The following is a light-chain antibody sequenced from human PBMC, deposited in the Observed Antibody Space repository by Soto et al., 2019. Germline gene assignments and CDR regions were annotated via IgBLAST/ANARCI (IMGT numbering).Light chain of an antibody. Sequence: QSALTQPACVSGSPGQSITISCTGTSSDVGSYNLVSWYQQHPGKAPKLMIYEVSKRPSGVSNRFSGSKSGNTASLTISGLQAEDEADYYCCSYAGSSTPYVFGTGTKATVL. CDR1: SSDVGSYNL. V-gene: IGLV2-23*02. J-gene: IGLJ1*01. CDR2: EVS. CDR3: CSYAGSSTPYV.